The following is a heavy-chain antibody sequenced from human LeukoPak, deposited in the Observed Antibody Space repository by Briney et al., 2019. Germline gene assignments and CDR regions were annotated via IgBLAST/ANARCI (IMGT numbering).Heavy chain of an antibody. CDR3: AKDIGAVPASGMSAFDI. CDR1: GFTFSSYW. Sequence: GGSLRLSCAASGFTFSSYWMSWVRQAPGKGLEWVANIKQDGSEKYYVDSVKGRFTISRDNAKNSLYLQMNSLRAEDMALYYCAKDIGAVPASGMSAFDIWGQGTMVTVSS. V-gene: IGHV3-7*03. CDR2: IKQDGSEK. D-gene: IGHD2-2*01. J-gene: IGHJ3*02.